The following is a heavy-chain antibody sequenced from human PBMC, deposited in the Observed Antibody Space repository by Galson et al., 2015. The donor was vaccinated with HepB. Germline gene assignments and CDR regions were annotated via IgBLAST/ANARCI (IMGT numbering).Heavy chain of an antibody. J-gene: IGHJ5*02. V-gene: IGHV3-30*04. CDR3: ARGRSFDP. CDR1: GFTFSSYA. CDR2: ISYDGSNK. Sequence: SLRLSCAASGFTFSSYAMHWVRQAPGKGLEWVAVISYDGSNKYYADSVKGRFTISRDNSKNTLYLQMNSLRAEDTAVYYCARGRSFDPWGQGTLVTVSS.